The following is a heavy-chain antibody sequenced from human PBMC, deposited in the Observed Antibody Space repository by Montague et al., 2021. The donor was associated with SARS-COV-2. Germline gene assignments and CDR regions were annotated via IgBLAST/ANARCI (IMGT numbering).Heavy chain of an antibody. J-gene: IGHJ4*02. D-gene: IGHD1-1*01. CDR3: AREQNTCFIANCVNYFEV. CDR1: GGSIGNYY. CDR2: VHATGST. Sequence: SETLSLTCEVSGGSIGNYYWSWIRQSPGKGLEWIGYVHATGSTKYNPSLKTRVTLSLDTPKNRFSLKLSSVTAADTAVYYCAREQNTCFIANCVNYFEVWGLGALVTVSS. V-gene: IGHV4-59*01.